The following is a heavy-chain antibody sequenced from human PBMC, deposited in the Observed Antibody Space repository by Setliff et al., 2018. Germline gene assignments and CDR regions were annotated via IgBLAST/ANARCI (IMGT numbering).Heavy chain of an antibody. D-gene: IGHD1-26*01. CDR1: GYDFSKYW. V-gene: IGHV5-51*01. Sequence: PGASLKISCQASGYDFSKYWIGWVRQMPGEGLDWMGIIFPSDSDTRYGPSFQGQVTISAAKSITTVYLQINSLKASDTAIYFCARGDTIGFGAFDIWGQGTMVTVSS. CDR2: IFPSDSDT. J-gene: IGHJ3*02. CDR3: ARGDTIGFGAFDI.